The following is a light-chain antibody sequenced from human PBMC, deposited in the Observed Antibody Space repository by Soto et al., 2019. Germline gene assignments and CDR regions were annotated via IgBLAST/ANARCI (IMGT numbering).Light chain of an antibody. CDR3: QQRANWPPIT. V-gene: IGKV3-15*01. Sequence: EIVMTQSPATLYVSPGERATLSCRASQSVSSNLAWYQQKPGQAPRLLIYDASTRATGIPATFSGSGSGTEFTLTISSLQSEDFAVYYCQQRANWPPITFGQGTRVEIK. J-gene: IGKJ5*01. CDR1: QSVSSN. CDR2: DAS.